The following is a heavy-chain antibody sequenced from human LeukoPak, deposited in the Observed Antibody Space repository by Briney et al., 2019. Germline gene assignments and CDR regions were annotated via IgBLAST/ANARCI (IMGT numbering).Heavy chain of an antibody. CDR1: GFTFSGFS. CDR3: ARAVSNYYFWYFDL. J-gene: IGHJ2*01. D-gene: IGHD4-11*01. V-gene: IGHV3-48*01. CDR2: ISSSTDPT. Sequence: GGSLRLSCAASGFTFSGFSMNWIRLAPGKGLELVSYISSSTDPTYYADSVKGRFTISRDNAKSSLYLQMNSLRAEDTAVYYCARAVSNYYFWYFDLWGRGTLVTVSS.